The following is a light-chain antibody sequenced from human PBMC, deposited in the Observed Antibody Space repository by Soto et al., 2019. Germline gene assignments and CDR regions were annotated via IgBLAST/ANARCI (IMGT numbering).Light chain of an antibody. V-gene: IGKV1-39*01. CDR2: AAS. Sequence: DIQMTQSPTSLSVAVGDRVIITCRASQSITTYLNWYQQKLGKAPKLLTYAASSLQSGVPSRFSGSGSGTDFTLTINNLQPEDFATYYCQQSYTTPWTFGQGTKVEI. CDR3: QQSYTTPWT. J-gene: IGKJ1*01. CDR1: QSITTY.